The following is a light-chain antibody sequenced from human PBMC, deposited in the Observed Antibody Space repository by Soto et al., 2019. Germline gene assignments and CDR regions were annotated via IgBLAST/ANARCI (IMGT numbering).Light chain of an antibody. J-gene: IGKJ4*01. V-gene: IGKV1-39*01. CDR1: QTIATF. CDR2: GAS. Sequence: DIQMTQSPSSLSASVGDRVTITCRASQTIATFLNWYQQKPGKAPKLLIYGASTLQSGVPSRFSGSGSGADFTLTISSLQPEDSATYYCQQASSFPFTFGGGTEVQIK. CDR3: QQASSFPFT.